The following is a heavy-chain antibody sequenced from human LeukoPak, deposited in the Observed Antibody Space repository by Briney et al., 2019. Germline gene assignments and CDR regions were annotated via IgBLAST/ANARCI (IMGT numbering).Heavy chain of an antibody. CDR3: ARLERGGGPDYYYYGMDV. J-gene: IGHJ6*02. Sequence: SETLSLTCAVYGGSFSGYYWSWIRQPPGKGLEWIGYIYYSGSTNYNPSLKSRVTISVDTSKNQFPLKLSSVTAADTAVYYCARLERGGGPDYYYYGMDVWGQGTTVTVSS. V-gene: IGHV4-59*08. CDR1: GGSFSGYY. CDR2: IYYSGST. D-gene: IGHD1-14*01.